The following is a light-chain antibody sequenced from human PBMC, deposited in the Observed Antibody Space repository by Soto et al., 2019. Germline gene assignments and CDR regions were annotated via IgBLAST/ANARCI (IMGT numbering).Light chain of an antibody. Sequence: EIVLTQSPATLSLSPGERATLSCRASQSVSNFLVWYQQKPGQAPRLLIYGASNRATGIPARFSGSGSGTDFTLTISGLEPEDFAVYYCQQRSDWLSFGGGTKVEIK. CDR1: QSVSNF. CDR3: QQRSDWLS. J-gene: IGKJ4*01. V-gene: IGKV3-11*01. CDR2: GAS.